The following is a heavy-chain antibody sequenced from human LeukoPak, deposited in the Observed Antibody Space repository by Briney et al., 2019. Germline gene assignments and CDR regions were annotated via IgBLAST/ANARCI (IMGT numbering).Heavy chain of an antibody. V-gene: IGHV1-18*04. Sequence: ASVKVSCKASGYTFTGYYMHWVRQAPGQGLEWMGWISAYNGNTNYAQKLQGRVTMTTDTSTSTAYMELRSLRSDDTAVYYCARDLRPNDIWGQGTMVTVSS. J-gene: IGHJ3*02. CDR3: ARDLRPNDI. CDR1: GYTFTGYY. CDR2: ISAYNGNT.